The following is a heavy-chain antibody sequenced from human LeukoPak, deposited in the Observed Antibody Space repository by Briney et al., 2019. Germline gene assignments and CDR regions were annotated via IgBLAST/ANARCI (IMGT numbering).Heavy chain of an antibody. J-gene: IGHJ4*02. V-gene: IGHV3-23*01. CDR2: ISGSGGST. CDR1: GFTFSSYA. D-gene: IGHD3-22*01. CDR3: AKVNYYLPYFDY. Sequence: GGSLRLSCAASGFTFSSYAMHWVRQAPGKGLEWVSAISGSGGSTYYADSVKGRFTISRDNSKNTLYLQMNSLRAEDTAVYYCAKVNYYLPYFDYWGQGTLVTVSS.